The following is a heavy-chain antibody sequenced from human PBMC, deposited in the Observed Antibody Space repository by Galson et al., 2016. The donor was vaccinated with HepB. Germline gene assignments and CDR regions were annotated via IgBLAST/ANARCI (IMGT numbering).Heavy chain of an antibody. Sequence: SLRLSCAASGFTFSSYVMTWVRQAPGQGLEWVAALSDGGERTDYADSGKGRFIISRDNSKNTVYLQINSLRVEDTAVYYCTRRTRGSPDYWGQGTLVTVSS. V-gene: IGHV3-23*01. CDR3: TRRTRGSPDY. J-gene: IGHJ4*02. CDR1: GFTFSSYV. CDR2: LSDGGERT. D-gene: IGHD3-16*01.